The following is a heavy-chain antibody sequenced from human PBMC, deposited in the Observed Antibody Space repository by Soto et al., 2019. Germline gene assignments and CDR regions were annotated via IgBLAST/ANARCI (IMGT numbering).Heavy chain of an antibody. D-gene: IGHD3-16*01. CDR2: ISGSGGST. CDR3: AKDGGIWGNYYYGMDV. J-gene: IGHJ6*02. CDR1: GFTFSSYA. Sequence: EVQLLESGGGLVQPGGSLRLSCAASGFTFSSYAMSWVRQAPGKGREWVSAISGSGGSTYYADSVKGRFTISRDNSKNTLYLQMNSLRAEDTAVYYCAKDGGIWGNYYYGMDVWGQGTTVTVSS. V-gene: IGHV3-23*01.